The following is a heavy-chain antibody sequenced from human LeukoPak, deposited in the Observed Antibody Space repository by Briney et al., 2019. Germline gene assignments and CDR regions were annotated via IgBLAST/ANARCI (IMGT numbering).Heavy chain of an antibody. CDR2: IIPIFGTA. CDR3: ASAIGIAAAGTFFDY. V-gene: IGHV1-69*05. CDR1: GGTFSSYA. J-gene: IGHJ4*02. Sequence: SVKVSCKASGGTFSSYAISWVRQAPGQGLEWMGGIIPIFGTANYAQKFQGRVTITTDESTSTAYMELNSLRSEDTAVYYCASAIGIAAAGTFFDYWGQGTLVTVSS. D-gene: IGHD6-13*01.